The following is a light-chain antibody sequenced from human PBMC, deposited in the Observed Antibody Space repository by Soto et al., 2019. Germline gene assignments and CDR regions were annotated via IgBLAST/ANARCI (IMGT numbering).Light chain of an antibody. J-gene: IGKJ1*01. Sequence: ALRMTQSPASISAFTGDRVTITCRAGQPISTYLAWYQQKPGKAPKLLFYAASTLQSGVPPRFSGSGFGTYFTLTISCLQSEDFATYSCQQYYIYPLAFGPGTKVEIK. CDR1: QPISTY. V-gene: IGKV1-8*01. CDR2: AAS. CDR3: QQYYIYPLA.